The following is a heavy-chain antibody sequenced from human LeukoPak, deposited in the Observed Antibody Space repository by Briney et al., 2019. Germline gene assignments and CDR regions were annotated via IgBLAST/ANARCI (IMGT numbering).Heavy chain of an antibody. CDR1: GYTFTSYG. J-gene: IGHJ3*02. CDR2: ISAYNGNT. CDR3: ARPLAAGDDDAFDI. Sequence: ASVNVSCKASGYTFTSYGISWVRQAPGQGLEWMGWISAYNGNTNYAQKLQGRVTMTTDTSTSTAYMELRSLRSDDTAVYYCARPLAAGDDDAFDIWGQGTMVTVSS. D-gene: IGHD6-13*01. V-gene: IGHV1-18*01.